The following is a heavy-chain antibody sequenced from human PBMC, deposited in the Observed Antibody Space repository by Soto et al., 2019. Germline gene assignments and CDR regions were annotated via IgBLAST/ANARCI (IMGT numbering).Heavy chain of an antibody. D-gene: IGHD3-10*01. CDR3: ASRRDYYDSGSYYNPLF. J-gene: IGHJ4*02. V-gene: IGHV3-21*01. CDR1: GFTFRSYS. CDR2: ISSRSSYI. Sequence: EVQLVESGGGLVKPGGSLRLSCTASGFTFRSYSMNWVRQAPGKGLEWVSSISSRSSYIYYADSVKVRFTISRDNAKNSLYLQMNSLRAEDTSVSYCASRRDYYDSGSYYNPLFWGKGSLVTVSS.